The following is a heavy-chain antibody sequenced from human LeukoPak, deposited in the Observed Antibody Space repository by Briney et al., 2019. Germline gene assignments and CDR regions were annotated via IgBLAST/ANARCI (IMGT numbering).Heavy chain of an antibody. D-gene: IGHD6-6*01. CDR3: ARDRQGFDP. CDR2: ISSSGSTI. CDR1: GFTFSSYS. Sequence: GGSLRLSCAASGFTFSSYSMNWVRQAPGKGLEWVSYISSSGSTIYYADSVKGRFTISRDNAKNSLHLQMNSLRAEDTAVYYCARDRQGFDPWGQGTLVTVSS. V-gene: IGHV3-48*04. J-gene: IGHJ5*02.